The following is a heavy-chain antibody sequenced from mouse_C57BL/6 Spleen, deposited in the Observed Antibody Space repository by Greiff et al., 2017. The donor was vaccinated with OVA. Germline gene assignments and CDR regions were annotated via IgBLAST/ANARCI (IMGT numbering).Heavy chain of an antibody. D-gene: IGHD1-1*01. V-gene: IGHV1-64*01. CDR1: GYTFTSYW. CDR2: IHPNSGST. J-gene: IGHJ2*01. Sequence: QVQLQQPGAELVKPGASVKLSCKASGYTFTSYWMHWVKQRPGQGLAWIGMIHPNSGSTNYNEKFKSKATLTVDKSSSTAYMQLSSLTSEDSAVYYCAREGFYGSSWRYFDYWGQGTTLTVSS. CDR3: AREGFYGSSWRYFDY.